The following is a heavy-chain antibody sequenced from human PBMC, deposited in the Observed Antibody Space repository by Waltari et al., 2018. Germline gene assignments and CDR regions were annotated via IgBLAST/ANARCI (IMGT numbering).Heavy chain of an antibody. CDR2: IRGSGGST. J-gene: IGHJ3*02. CDR3: AKDRAMIVVAPSAFDI. V-gene: IGHV3-23*04. CDR1: GFTFSSYA. D-gene: IGHD3-22*01. Sequence: EVQLVESGGGLVQPGGSLRLSCAASGFTFSSYAMCWVRQAPGKGLGWVSAIRGSGGSTYYADSVKGRFTISRDNSKNTLYLQMNSLRAEDTAVYYCAKDRAMIVVAPSAFDIWGQGTMVTVSS.